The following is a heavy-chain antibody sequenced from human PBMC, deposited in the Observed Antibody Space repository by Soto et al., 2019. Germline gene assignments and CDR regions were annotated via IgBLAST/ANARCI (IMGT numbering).Heavy chain of an antibody. CDR3: AREGDYRTWFEP. J-gene: IGHJ5*02. D-gene: IGHD4-17*01. V-gene: IGHV4-31*03. CDR1: GESIATGAFY. Sequence: VQLEESGPGLLKPSQTLSLTCTVSGESIATGAFYWSWIRLQSGKGPEWIGSIFYAGDTYYNPSLKSRVEISLDGSQNQFSLKLRSVTAADTAVYYCAREGDYRTWFEPWGPGTLVTVSS. CDR2: IFYAGDT.